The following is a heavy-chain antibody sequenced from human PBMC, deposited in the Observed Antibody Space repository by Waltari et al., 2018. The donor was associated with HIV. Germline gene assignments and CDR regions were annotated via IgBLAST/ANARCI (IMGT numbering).Heavy chain of an antibody. J-gene: IGHJ6*02. CDR2: MNPNSGNT. V-gene: IGHV1-8*01. D-gene: IGHD3-3*01. Sequence: QVQLVQSGAEVKKPGASVKVSCKASGYTFTSYDINWVRQATGQGLEWMGWMNPNSGNTGYAQKFQGRVTMTRNTSISTAYMELSSLRSEDTAVYYCARGERITIFGVVIRASDYYGMDVWGQGTTVTVSS. CDR1: GYTFTSYD. CDR3: ARGERITIFGVVIRASDYYGMDV.